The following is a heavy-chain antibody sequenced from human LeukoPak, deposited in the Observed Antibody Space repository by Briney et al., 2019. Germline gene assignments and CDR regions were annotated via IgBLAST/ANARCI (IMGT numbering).Heavy chain of an antibody. CDR2: IYSDGST. CDR3: ARELREHGVFDI. Sequence: QPWGSLRLSCAASGVSVSSNYMSWVGQAPGKGLEWVSEIYSDGSTFYAASVKGRFSISRDNSKNTVYLQMNSLRAENTAVYYCARELREHGVFDIWGQGTMVTVSS. D-gene: IGHD1-26*01. J-gene: IGHJ3*02. V-gene: IGHV3-53*01. CDR1: GVSVSSNY.